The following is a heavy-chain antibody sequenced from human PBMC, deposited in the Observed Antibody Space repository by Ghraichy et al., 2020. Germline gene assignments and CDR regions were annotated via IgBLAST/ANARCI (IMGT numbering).Heavy chain of an antibody. V-gene: IGHV3-15*01. Sequence: GESLNISCAASGFTFSNAWMSWVRQAPGKGLEWVGRIKSKTDGGTTDYAAPVKGRFTISRDDSKNTLYLQMNSLKTEDTAVYYCTCDYWGHFDYWGQGTLVTVSS. D-gene: IGHD4-17*01. J-gene: IGHJ4*02. CDR1: GFTFSNAW. CDR3: TCDYWGHFDY. CDR2: IKSKTDGGTT.